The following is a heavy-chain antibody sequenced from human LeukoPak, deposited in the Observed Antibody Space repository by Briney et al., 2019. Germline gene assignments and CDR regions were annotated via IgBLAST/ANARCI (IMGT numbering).Heavy chain of an antibody. D-gene: IGHD1-26*01. J-gene: IGHJ4*02. Sequence: GASVTVSCTASVYTFTVYYMHWVRQAPGQGLEWMGWINPNSGGTNYAQKFQGRVTMTRDTSISTAYMELSRLRSDDTAVYYCARVGSVGATIDYWGQGTLVTVSS. CDR2: INPNSGGT. V-gene: IGHV1-2*02. CDR3: ARVGSVGATIDY. CDR1: VYTFTVYY.